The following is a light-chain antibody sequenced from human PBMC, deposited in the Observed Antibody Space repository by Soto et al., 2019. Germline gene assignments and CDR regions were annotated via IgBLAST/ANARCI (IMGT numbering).Light chain of an antibody. CDR3: QKYAGSPLT. Sequence: DIQMTQSPSSLSASIGDRVTITCRASQGINHFFAWYQQKPGKVPKLLIYAASTLHSGVPSRFSGSGSGTYFSLTISSLQPEDVTTYYCQKYAGSPLTYGGGTKVEIK. J-gene: IGKJ4*01. CDR1: QGINHF. V-gene: IGKV1-27*01. CDR2: AAS.